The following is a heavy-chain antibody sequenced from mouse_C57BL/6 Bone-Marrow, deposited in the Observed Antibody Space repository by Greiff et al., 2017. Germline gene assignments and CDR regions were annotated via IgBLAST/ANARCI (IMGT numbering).Heavy chain of an antibody. CDR3: ARARFYYGSSYVFAY. Sequence: EVKLVESGGGLVKPGGSLKLSCAASGFTFSSYAMSWVRQTPEKRLEWVATISDGGSYTYYPDNVKGRFTISRDNAKNNLYLQMSHLKSEDTAMYYCARARFYYGSSYVFAYWGQGTLVTVSA. J-gene: IGHJ3*01. D-gene: IGHD1-1*01. CDR1: GFTFSSYA. V-gene: IGHV5-4*03. CDR2: ISDGGSYT.